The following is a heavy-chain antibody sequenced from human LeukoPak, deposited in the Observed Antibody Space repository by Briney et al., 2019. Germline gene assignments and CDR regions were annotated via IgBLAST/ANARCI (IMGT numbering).Heavy chain of an antibody. D-gene: IGHD4-17*01. Sequence: GSSEKVSCKVSGDTFTDYYMHWVQQAPGKGLEWMGLVDPEDGETIYAEKFQGRVTITADTSTDTAYMELSSLRSEDTAVYYCATALGDFWNFNYWAQGTLVTVSS. J-gene: IGHJ4*02. CDR1: GDTFTDYY. CDR3: ATALGDFWNFNY. V-gene: IGHV1-69-2*01. CDR2: VDPEDGET.